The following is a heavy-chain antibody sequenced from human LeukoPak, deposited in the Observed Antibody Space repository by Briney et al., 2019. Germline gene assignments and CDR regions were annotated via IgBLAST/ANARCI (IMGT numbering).Heavy chain of an antibody. J-gene: IGHJ4*02. CDR1: GGSISSYY. D-gene: IGHD1-1*01. CDR2: INHSGST. CDR3: ARQSRRGTNSLIDY. Sequence: SETLSLTCTVSGGSISSYYWSWIRQPPGKGLEWIGEINHSGSTNYNPSLKSRVTISVDTSKNQFSLKLSSVTAADTAVYYCARQSRRGTNSLIDYWGQGTLVTVSS. V-gene: IGHV4-34*01.